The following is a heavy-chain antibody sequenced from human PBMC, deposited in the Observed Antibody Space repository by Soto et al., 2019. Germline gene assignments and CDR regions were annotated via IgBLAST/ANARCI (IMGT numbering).Heavy chain of an antibody. CDR1: GFTFDTYG. V-gene: IGHV3-33*01. Sequence: QVQLVESGGGVVQPGRSLRLSCAASGFTFDTYGMHWVRQAPGKGLDWVAVIWYDGSNKYYADSVKGRFTISRDNSKNERSLRMNRLRDEDTAVYYCERVGVRGVIGYYYYGLDVWGQGTTVTVSS. CDR3: ERVGVRGVIGYYYYGLDV. D-gene: IGHD3-10*01. J-gene: IGHJ6*02. CDR2: IWYDGSNK.